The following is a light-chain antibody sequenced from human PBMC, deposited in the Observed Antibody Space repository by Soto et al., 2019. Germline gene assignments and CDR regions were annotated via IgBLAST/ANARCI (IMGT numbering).Light chain of an antibody. CDR3: QQYYSIPIT. CDR2: WAS. Sequence: DIVMTQSPDSLAVSLGERATFNCKSSQSVLYSSSNRNYLAWYQQKPGQPPKLLIYWASTRESGVPDRFSGSGSGTDFTLTISSLQAEDVAVYYCQQYYSIPITFGQGTRLEIK. J-gene: IGKJ5*01. CDR1: QSVLYSSSNRNY. V-gene: IGKV4-1*01.